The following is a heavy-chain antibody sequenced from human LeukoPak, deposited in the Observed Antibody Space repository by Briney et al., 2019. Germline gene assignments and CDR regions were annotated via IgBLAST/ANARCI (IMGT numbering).Heavy chain of an antibody. CDR2: MYHSGSTYYHNGST. V-gene: IGHV4-39*07. Sequence: SETLSLTCTVSAYSISSDYYWGWIRQPPGKGLEWIGSMYHSGSTYYHNGSTYYNPSLKSRVTISVDKSKNQFSLKLSSVTAADTAVYYCARSGYDFWSGYPKSNWFDPWGQGTLVTVSS. J-gene: IGHJ5*02. CDR1: AYSISSDYY. D-gene: IGHD3-3*01. CDR3: ARSGYDFWSGYPKSNWFDP.